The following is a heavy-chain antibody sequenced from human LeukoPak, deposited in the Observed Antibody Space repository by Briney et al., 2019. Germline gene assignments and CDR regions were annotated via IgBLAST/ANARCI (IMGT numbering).Heavy chain of an antibody. J-gene: IGHJ4*02. Sequence: PGGSLRLSCAASGFTFDDYGMSWVRQAPGKGLEWVSGINWNGGSTGYADSVKGRFTISRDNAKNSLYLQMNSLRAEDTALYYCARDGEDSSGYYRDYWGQGTLVTVSS. D-gene: IGHD3-22*01. CDR2: INWNGGST. V-gene: IGHV3-20*04. CDR1: GFTFDDYG. CDR3: ARDGEDSSGYYRDY.